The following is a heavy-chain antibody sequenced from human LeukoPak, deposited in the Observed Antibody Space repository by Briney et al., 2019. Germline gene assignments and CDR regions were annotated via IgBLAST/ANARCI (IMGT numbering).Heavy chain of an antibody. CDR2: IKQDGGER. J-gene: IGHJ4*02. CDR3: ARARYCSGGTCRMWDY. D-gene: IGHD2-15*01. Sequence: PGGSLRLSCAASGFIFSGYWMTWVRQAPGKGLEWVVNIKQDGGERYYVDSVKGRLTISRDNAKNSLYLQMNSLRAEDTAVYYCARARYCSGGTCRMWDYWGQGTLVTVSS. CDR1: GFIFSGYW. V-gene: IGHV3-7*04.